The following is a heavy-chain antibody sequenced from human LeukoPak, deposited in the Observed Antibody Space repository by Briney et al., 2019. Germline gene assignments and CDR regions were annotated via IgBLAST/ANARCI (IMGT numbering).Heavy chain of an antibody. D-gene: IGHD5-12*01. J-gene: IGHJ5*02. CDR2: IYTSGST. CDR3: ARGARYSGYDNWFDP. V-gene: IGHV4-4*07. CDR1: GGSISSYY. Sequence: PSETLSLTCTVSGGSISSYYWSWIRQPAGKGLEWIGRIYTSGSTNYNPSLKRRVTISGDTSKNQFSLKLSSVTAADTAVYYCARGARYSGYDNWFDPWGRGTLVTVSS.